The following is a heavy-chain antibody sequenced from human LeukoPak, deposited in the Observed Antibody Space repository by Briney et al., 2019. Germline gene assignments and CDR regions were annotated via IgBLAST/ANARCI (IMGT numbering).Heavy chain of an antibody. J-gene: IGHJ4*02. CDR2: ISGSGGST. D-gene: IGHD1-26*01. V-gene: IGHV3-23*01. CDR3: AKFGVVGATGGGYFDY. CDR1: GFTFGTYA. Sequence: GGSLRLSCAASGFTFGTYAMSWVRQAPGKGLEWVSLISGSGGSTFYADSVKGRFTISRDNSKNTMYLQMNSLRAEDTAVYYCAKFGVVGATGGGYFDYWGQGTLVTVSS.